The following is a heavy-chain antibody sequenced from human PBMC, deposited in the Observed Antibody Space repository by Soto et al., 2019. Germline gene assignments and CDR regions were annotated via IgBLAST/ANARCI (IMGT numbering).Heavy chain of an antibody. J-gene: IGHJ4*02. Sequence: PGGSLRLSCVVSGFTFTNYAMSWVRQAPGKGLEQVSAISGNGRTTSYADSVKGRFSISRDDSKNTLYLQMNSLRAEDTAVYYCAKLGGLLRLNAFDYWGQGT. D-gene: IGHD3-10*01. V-gene: IGHV3-23*01. CDR2: ISGNGRTT. CDR3: AKLGGLLRLNAFDY. CDR1: GFTFTNYA.